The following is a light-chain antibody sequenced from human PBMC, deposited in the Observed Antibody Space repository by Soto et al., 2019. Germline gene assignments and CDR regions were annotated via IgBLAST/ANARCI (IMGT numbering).Light chain of an antibody. CDR2: DVS. V-gene: IGLV2-11*01. CDR3: CSYAGTYTV. J-gene: IGLJ2*01. CDR1: TSDVGGYNY. Sequence: QSALAQPRSVSGSPGQSVTISCTGITSDVGGYNYVSWYQQHPGKAPKLMIYDVSKRPSGVPDRFSGSKSGNTASLTISGLQADDEADYYCCSYAGTYTVFGGGTKLTVL.